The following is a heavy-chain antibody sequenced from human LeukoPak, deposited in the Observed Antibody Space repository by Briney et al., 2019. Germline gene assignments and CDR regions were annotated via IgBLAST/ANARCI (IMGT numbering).Heavy chain of an antibody. CDR3: AGGTVENWFDP. Sequence: SETLSLTCAVSGGSINTYYWSWIRQPAGKGLEWIGRIYTSGSTNYNPSLKSRVSISVDTSKNQFSLKLSSVTAADTAVYYCAGGTVENWFDPWGQGTLVTVSS. D-gene: IGHD3-16*01. CDR1: GGSINTYY. J-gene: IGHJ5*02. CDR2: IYTSGST. V-gene: IGHV4-4*07.